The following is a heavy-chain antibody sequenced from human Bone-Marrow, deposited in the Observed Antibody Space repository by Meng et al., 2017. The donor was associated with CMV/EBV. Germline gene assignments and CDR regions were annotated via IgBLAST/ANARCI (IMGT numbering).Heavy chain of an antibody. V-gene: IGHV3-21*01. Sequence: GGSLRLSCAASGFTFSSFTMNWVRQAPGKGLEWVSSISGSSSYIYYADSVKGRFTISRDNAKHSLYLQMHSLRAEDTAVYYCARDAVYAIRAYWGQGTLVTVSS. CDR1: GFTFSSFT. CDR2: ISGSSSYI. CDR3: ARDAVYAIRAY. D-gene: IGHD2-8*01. J-gene: IGHJ4*02.